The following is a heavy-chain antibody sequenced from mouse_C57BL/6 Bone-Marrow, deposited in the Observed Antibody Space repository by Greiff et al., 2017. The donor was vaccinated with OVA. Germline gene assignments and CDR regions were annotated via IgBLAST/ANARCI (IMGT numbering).Heavy chain of an antibody. V-gene: IGHV1-85*01. J-gene: IGHJ4*01. Sequence: QVQLQQSGPELVKPGASVKLSCKASGYTFTSYDINWVKQRPGQGLEWIGWIYPRDGSTKFNEKFKGKATLTVDTSSSTAYMELHSLTSEDSAVYFCARLWSTYAMDYWGQGTSVTVSS. CDR2: IYPRDGST. CDR3: ARLWSTYAMDY. D-gene: IGHD1-1*02. CDR1: GYTFTSYD.